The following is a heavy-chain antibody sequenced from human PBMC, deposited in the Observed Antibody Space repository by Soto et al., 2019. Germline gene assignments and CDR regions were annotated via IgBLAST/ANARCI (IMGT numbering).Heavy chain of an antibody. J-gene: IGHJ6*02. Sequence: DVKVEESGGGVVQPGDSLRLSCEVSGFVFSMFSMSWVRQSPGKGLEWVAKIPQDGVDGYYADPVKGRFTISRDNDKNSLFLEMGNLRVEDTAVYFCARDHLILPAHDFFYGSDVWGRGATVTVSS. D-gene: IGHD2-21*02. CDR2: IPQDGVDG. CDR3: ARDHLILPAHDFFYGSDV. CDR1: GFVFSMFS. V-gene: IGHV3-7*03.